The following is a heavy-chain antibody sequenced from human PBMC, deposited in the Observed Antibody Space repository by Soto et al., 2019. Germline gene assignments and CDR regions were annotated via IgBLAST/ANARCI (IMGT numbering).Heavy chain of an antibody. CDR1: GYTFTSHF. V-gene: IGHV1-46*01. J-gene: IGHJ4*02. D-gene: IGHD1-26*01. CDR2: INPNDDST. CDR3: ARGPRTWEYYFDY. Sequence: ASVKVSCKASGYTFTSHFIHWVRQAPGQGLEWMGIINPNDDSTSDAQKFQGRVTMTRDTSTNTVYMELSSLRSEDTAVYYCARGPRTWEYYFDYWGQGTLVTVSS.